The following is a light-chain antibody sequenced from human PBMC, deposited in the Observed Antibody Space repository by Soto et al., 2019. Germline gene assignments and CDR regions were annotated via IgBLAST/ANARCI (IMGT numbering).Light chain of an antibody. CDR1: QSVSNN. CDR2: SAS. CDR3: QQYDNWPLT. J-gene: IGKJ4*01. Sequence: EIVFTQSPVTLSLSPGERATLSCRASQSVSNNYLAWHQQKPGQAPRLLIYSASTGATGIPARFSGSGSGTEFTLTISSLQSEDFAVYYCQQYDNWPLTFGGGTKVDIK. V-gene: IGKV3-15*01.